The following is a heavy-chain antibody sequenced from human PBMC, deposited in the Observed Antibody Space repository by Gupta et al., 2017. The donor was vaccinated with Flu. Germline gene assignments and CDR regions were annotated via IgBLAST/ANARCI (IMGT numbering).Heavy chain of an antibody. CDR1: GASISSANYH. D-gene: IGHD2-21*01. CDR2: ADETDNP. CDR3: AAYWVGHGGKSA. V-gene: IGHV4-61*02. J-gene: IGHJ5*02. Sequence: QVHLQESGPGLVKPSETLSLTCTVSGASISSANYHWTWIRQPAGKGLEWIGRADETDNPYYTASLTSRVTISMDTSKNQFSLKLSSVTAADTAVYYCAAYWVGHGGKSAWGQGTLVTVSS.